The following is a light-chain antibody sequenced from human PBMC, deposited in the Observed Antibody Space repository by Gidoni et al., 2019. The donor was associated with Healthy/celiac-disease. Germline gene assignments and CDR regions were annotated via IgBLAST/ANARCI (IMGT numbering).Light chain of an antibody. CDR1: HSISSW. J-gene: IGKJ1*01. V-gene: IGKV1-5*03. CDR3: QHYNSYAWT. CDR2: KAS. Sequence: DNQMTQSPSTLSAAVGDRVTITCRASHSISSWLAWYQQQPGKAPKLLLYKASSLESGVPSSFSGSGSGTEITLTISTQQPDDFSTYYCQHYNSYAWTFXHXTKVEIK.